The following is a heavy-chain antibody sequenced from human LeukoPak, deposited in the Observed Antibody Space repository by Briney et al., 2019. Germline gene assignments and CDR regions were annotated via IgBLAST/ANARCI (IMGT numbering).Heavy chain of an antibody. V-gene: IGHV3-30*02. CDR3: AKDPAQSTKWFWFWGRGSAP. CDR1: GFNFSDYA. CDR2: IRYDGSNK. D-gene: IGHD3-10*01. Sequence: AGGSLRLSCVASGFNFSDYAMHWVRQAPGKGLEWVAFIRYDGSNKDYADSVKGRFTISRDNSKNTLYLQMNSLRAEDTAVYYCAKDPAQSTKWFWFWGRGSAPGGQEPPVIVSS. J-gene: IGHJ5*02.